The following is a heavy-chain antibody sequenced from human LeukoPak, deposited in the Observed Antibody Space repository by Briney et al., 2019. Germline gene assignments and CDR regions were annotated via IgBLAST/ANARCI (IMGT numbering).Heavy chain of an antibody. J-gene: IGHJ6*03. Sequence: GTSVKVSCKASGYTFTGYYMHWVRQATGQGLEWMGWMNPNSGNTGYAQKFQGRVTMTRNTSISTAYMELSSLRSEDTAVYYCARGGCSSTSCYPSSYYYYYMDVWGKGTTVTVSS. CDR3: ARGGCSSTSCYPSSYYYYYMDV. V-gene: IGHV1-8*02. CDR1: GYTFTGYY. D-gene: IGHD2-2*01. CDR2: MNPNSGNT.